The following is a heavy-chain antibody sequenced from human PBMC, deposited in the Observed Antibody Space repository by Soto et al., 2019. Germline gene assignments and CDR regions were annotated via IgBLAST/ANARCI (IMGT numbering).Heavy chain of an antibody. D-gene: IGHD1-1*01. CDR3: ARLATRYYFDY. Sequence: GASVKVSCKASGYTFAGYAISGMRQAPGQGLEWMGWISAYNGNTNYAQKLQGRVTMTTDTSTSTAYMELRSLRSDDTAVYYCARLATRYYFDYWGQGTLVTVSS. V-gene: IGHV1-18*01. J-gene: IGHJ4*02. CDR2: ISAYNGNT. CDR1: GYTFAGYA.